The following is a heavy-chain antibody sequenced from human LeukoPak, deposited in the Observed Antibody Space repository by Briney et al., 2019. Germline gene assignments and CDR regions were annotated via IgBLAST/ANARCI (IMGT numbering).Heavy chain of an antibody. CDR1: GGSISSYY. Sequence: KPSETLSLTCTVSGGSISSYYWSWIRQPPGKGLEWIGYIYTSGSTNYNPSLKSRVTISVDTSKNQFSLKLSSATAADTAVYYCARHVRDCSGGSCYSIPNWFDPWGQGTLVTVSS. J-gene: IGHJ5*02. CDR2: IYTSGST. V-gene: IGHV4-4*09. D-gene: IGHD2-15*01. CDR3: ARHVRDCSGGSCYSIPNWFDP.